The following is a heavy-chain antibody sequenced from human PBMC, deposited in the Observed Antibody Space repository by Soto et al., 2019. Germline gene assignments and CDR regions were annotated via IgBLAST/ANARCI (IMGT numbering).Heavy chain of an antibody. J-gene: IGHJ4*02. CDR2: LYYSGST. CDR3: ARHYSSGWDYFDY. Sequence: QLQLQESGPGLVKPSETLSLTCNVSGGSIGTRNYYWAWIRQPPGKGLEGIGSLYYSGSTYYNPSLKSRVTISVDTSKNQFSLKVTSVTAADTAVYYCARHYSSGWDYFDYWGQGTLVTVSS. CDR1: GGSIGTRNYY. V-gene: IGHV4-39*01. D-gene: IGHD6-19*01.